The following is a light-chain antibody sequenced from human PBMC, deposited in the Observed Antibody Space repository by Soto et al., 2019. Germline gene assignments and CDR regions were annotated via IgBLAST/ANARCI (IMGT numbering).Light chain of an antibody. J-gene: IGLJ2*01. CDR3: SSSTTGSTPVV. Sequence: QSVLTQPASVSGSPGQSITISCTGTSSDVGGYNYVSWYQQHPGKAPKFMIYDVSNRPSGVSDRFSGSKSGNTASLTIYGLQAEDEADYYCSSSTTGSTPVVFGGGTKLTVL. CDR2: DVS. CDR1: SSDVGGYNY. V-gene: IGLV2-14*01.